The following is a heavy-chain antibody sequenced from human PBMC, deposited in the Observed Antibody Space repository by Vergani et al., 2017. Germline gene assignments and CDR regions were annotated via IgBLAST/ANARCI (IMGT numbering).Heavy chain of an antibody. D-gene: IGHD3-3*01. Sequence: QVQLQESGPGLVKPSQTLSLTCNVSGVYISNSSYYWSWIRQPAGKGLEWLGRVYISRPTNYNPSLKNRVIMSVDTSKNQFSLKLNSVSAADTAVYYCARSFFDYWSGYQGYYFDYWGQGILVTVSS. J-gene: IGHJ4*01. V-gene: IGHV4-61*02. CDR3: ARSFFDYWSGYQGYYFDY. CDR1: GVYISNSSYY. CDR2: VYISRPT.